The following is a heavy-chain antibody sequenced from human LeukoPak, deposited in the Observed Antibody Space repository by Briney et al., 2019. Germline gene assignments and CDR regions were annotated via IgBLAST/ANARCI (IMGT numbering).Heavy chain of an antibody. V-gene: IGHV4-4*07. CDR2: IYTSGST. Sequence: SETLSLTCTVSGGSISSYYWSWIRQPAGKGLEWIGRIYTSGSTNYNPSLKSRVTMSVDTSKNQFSLNLSSVTAADTAAYFCARHRTRSGGFFGSGHDAFDIWGQGTMVTVSS. CDR3: ARHRTRSGGFFGSGHDAFDI. J-gene: IGHJ3*02. D-gene: IGHD2-15*01. CDR1: GGSISSYY.